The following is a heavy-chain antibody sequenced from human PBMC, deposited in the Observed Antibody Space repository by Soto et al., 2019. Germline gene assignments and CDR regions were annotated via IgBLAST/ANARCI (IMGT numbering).Heavy chain of an antibody. V-gene: IGHV4-34*01. D-gene: IGHD3-10*01. CDR1: GGSFSGYY. J-gene: IGHJ4*02. CDR3: ARVYYGSGIDY. Sequence: QVQLQQWGAGLLKPSETLSLTCAVYGGSFSGYYWSWIRQPPGKGLEWIGEINHSGSTNYNPSLKSRVTISVDTSKNQFSLKLSSVTAADTAVYYCARVYYGSGIDYWGQGTLVTVSS. CDR2: INHSGST.